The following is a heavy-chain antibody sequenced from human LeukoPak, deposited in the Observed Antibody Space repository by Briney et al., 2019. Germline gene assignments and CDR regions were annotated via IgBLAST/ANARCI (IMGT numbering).Heavy chain of an antibody. Sequence: PGGSLRLSCAASGFIFSTYWMTWVRQAPGKGLEWVANMKGDGSEVHYEDSVKGRFTISRDNAKNPLYLQMNYLRAEDTAVYYCARPAYTAAYDLWGQGTMVTVSS. CDR3: ARPAYTAAYDL. V-gene: IGHV3-7*01. CDR1: GFIFSTYW. J-gene: IGHJ3*01. D-gene: IGHD3-16*01. CDR2: MKGDGSEV.